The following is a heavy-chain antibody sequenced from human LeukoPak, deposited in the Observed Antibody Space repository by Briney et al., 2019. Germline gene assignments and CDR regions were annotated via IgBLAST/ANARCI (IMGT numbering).Heavy chain of an antibody. D-gene: IGHD2-2*01. J-gene: IGHJ4*02. CDR2: INPNSGGT. CDR1: GYTFTGYY. V-gene: IGHV1-2*02. CDR3: AREGQGGTSSAFDY. Sequence: ASVKVSCKASGYTFTGYYMHWVRQAPGQGLEWMGWINPNSGGTNYAQKFQGRVTMTRDTSTSTVYMELSSLRSEDTAVYYCAREGQGGTSSAFDYWGQGTLVTVSS.